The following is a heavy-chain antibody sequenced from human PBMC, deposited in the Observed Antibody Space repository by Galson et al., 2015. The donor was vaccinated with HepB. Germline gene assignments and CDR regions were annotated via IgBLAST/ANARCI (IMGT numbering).Heavy chain of an antibody. J-gene: IGHJ4*02. CDR2: IYYSGST. D-gene: IGHD2-8*01. CDR1: GGSVSSGGHY. Sequence: TLSLTCTVSGGSVSSGGHYWGWIRQHPGKGLEWIGYIYYSGSTYYNPSLKSRVTMSVDTSKNQFSLKLSSVTAADTAVYYCARGVSGRFDPDYFDYWGQGTLVTVSS. CDR3: ARGVSGRFDPDYFDY. V-gene: IGHV4-31*03.